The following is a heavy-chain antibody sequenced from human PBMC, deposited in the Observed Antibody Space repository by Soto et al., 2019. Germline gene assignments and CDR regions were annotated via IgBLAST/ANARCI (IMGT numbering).Heavy chain of an antibody. CDR3: ARFPRGYSYGHFDY. D-gene: IGHD5-18*01. CDR2: IYYSGYT. V-gene: IGHV4-39*01. CDR1: GGSISSSSYY. Sequence: SETLSLTCTVSGGSISSSSYYWGWIRQPPGKGLEWIGSIYYSGYTYYNPSLKSRVTISVDTSKNQFSLKLSSVTAADTAVYYCARFPRGYSYGHFDYWGQGTLVTVSS. J-gene: IGHJ4*02.